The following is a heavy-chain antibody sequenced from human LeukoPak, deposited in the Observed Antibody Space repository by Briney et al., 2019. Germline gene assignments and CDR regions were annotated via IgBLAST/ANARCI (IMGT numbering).Heavy chain of an antibody. CDR2: IKQDGSEK. CDR3: ATYSSSNGREFQY. CDR1: GFTFSSYW. D-gene: IGHD2-2*01. V-gene: IGHV3-7*01. J-gene: IGHJ1*01. Sequence: GGSLRLSCAASGFTFSSYWMSWVRQAPGKGLEWVANIKQDGSEKYYVDSVKGRFTISRDNAKNTLYLQMNSLRAEDTAVYYCATYSSSNGREFQYWGQGTLVTVSS.